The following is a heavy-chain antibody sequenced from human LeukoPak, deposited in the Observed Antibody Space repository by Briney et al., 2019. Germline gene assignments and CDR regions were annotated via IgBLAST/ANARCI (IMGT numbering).Heavy chain of an antibody. CDR3: AGMRITTPTVRTLDY. CDR2: IYYTGGT. J-gene: IGHJ4*02. Sequence: SETLSLTCTVSGGSMSTYYWTWIRQPPGKGLEWIGFIYYTGGTNYNPSLKSRVTISVDTSKNQFSLKLSSVTAADTAVYYCAGMRITTPTVRTLDYWGQGTLVTVSS. D-gene: IGHD1-14*01. V-gene: IGHV4-59*01. CDR1: GGSMSTYY.